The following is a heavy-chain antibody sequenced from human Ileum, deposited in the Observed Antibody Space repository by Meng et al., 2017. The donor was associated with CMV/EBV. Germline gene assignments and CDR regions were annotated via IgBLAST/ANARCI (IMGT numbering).Heavy chain of an antibody. CDR3: ARGYDFSGMDV. D-gene: IGHD3-3*01. Sequence: ASVKVSCKASGYTFTSYDINWVRQATGQGLEWMGWMNPNSGNTGYAQKFQGRVTITRNTSISTAYMELSSLRSEDLAVYYCARGYDFSGMDVWGQGTTVTVSS. V-gene: IGHV1-8*03. CDR2: MNPNSGNT. J-gene: IGHJ6*02. CDR1: GYTFTSYD.